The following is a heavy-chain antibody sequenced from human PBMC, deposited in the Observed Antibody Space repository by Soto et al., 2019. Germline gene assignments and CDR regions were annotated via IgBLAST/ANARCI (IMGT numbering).Heavy chain of an antibody. J-gene: IGHJ4*02. CDR2: IWYDGSNK. Sequence: GGSLRLSCAASGFTFSSYGMHWVRQAPGKGLEWVAVIWYDGSNKYYADSVKGRFTISRDNSKNTLYLQMNSLRAEDTAVYYCAREGIAAASFDYWGQGTLVTVSS. CDR3: AREGIAAASFDY. CDR1: GFTFSSYG. V-gene: IGHV3-33*01. D-gene: IGHD6-13*01.